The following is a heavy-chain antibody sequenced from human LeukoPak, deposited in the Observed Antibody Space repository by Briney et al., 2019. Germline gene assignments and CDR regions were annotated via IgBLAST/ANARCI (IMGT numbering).Heavy chain of an antibody. D-gene: IGHD5-12*01. Sequence: PGGSLRLSCAASGFTFDDYAMHWVRQAPGKGLEWVSGISWNSGSIGYADSVKGRFTISRDNAKNSLYLQMNSLRAEDTALYYCAKEGYSGYDRGYFQHWGQGTLVTVSS. CDR3: AKEGYSGYDRGYFQH. CDR2: ISWNSGSI. CDR1: GFTFDDYA. J-gene: IGHJ1*01. V-gene: IGHV3-9*01.